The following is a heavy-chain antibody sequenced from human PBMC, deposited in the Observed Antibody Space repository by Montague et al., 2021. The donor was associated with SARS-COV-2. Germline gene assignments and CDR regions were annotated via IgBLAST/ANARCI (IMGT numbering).Heavy chain of an antibody. V-gene: IGHV6-1*01. CDR2: TKYTSTRYE. Sequence: CAISGDSVSSNIAAWNWTRQSPSRGLEWLGRTKYTSTRYETYAVSVQSRITITADTSKNQFSLHLNSVTPEDTAVYYCARGLYWAFDAWGLGTTVTVSA. J-gene: IGHJ3*01. CDR1: GDSVSSNIAA. CDR3: ARGLYWAFDA. D-gene: IGHD2-8*02.